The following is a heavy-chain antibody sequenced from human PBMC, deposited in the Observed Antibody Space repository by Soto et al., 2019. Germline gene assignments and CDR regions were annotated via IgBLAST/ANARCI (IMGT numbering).Heavy chain of an antibody. V-gene: IGHV3-21*01. CDR2: ISSSSSYI. J-gene: IGHJ4*02. CDR3: ARDIVYSSGYSMTFDY. Sequence: EVQLVESGGGLVKPGGSLRLSCAASGFTFSSYSRNWVRQAPGKGLEWVSSISSSSSYIYYADSVKGRFTISRDNAKNSLYLQMNSLRAEDTAVYYCARDIVYSSGYSMTFDYWGQGTLVTVSS. CDR1: GFTFSSYS. D-gene: IGHD3-22*01.